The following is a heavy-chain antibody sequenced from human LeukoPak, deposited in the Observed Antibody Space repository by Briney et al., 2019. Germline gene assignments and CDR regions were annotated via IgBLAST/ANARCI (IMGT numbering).Heavy chain of an antibody. J-gene: IGHJ4*02. CDR1: GFTFRRYA. CDR3: ARAPFASEAIGGSHPGYYFDY. Sequence: GGSLRLSCAASGFTFRRYAMNWVRQAPGKGLEWISVISENGGRTYYADSVKGRFTISTDYSKNTLYLLMNSLRAEDTAVYYCARAPFASEAIGGSHPGYYFDYWGQGTLVTVSS. D-gene: IGHD2-15*01. CDR2: ISENGGRT. V-gene: IGHV3-23*01.